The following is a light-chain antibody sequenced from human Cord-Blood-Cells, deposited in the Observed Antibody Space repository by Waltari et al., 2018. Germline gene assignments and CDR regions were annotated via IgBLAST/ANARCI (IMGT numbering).Light chain of an antibody. J-gene: IGLJ3*02. CDR2: EGS. V-gene: IGLV2-23*01. Sequence: QYALTQPASVSGSPGQSITIYCTGTSSDVGSSNLVSWYQQHPGKAPKLMIYEGSNRPSGVSNRFSGSKSGNTASLTISGLQAEDEADYYCCSYAGSSTFWVFGGGTKLTVL. CDR3: CSYAGSSTFWV. CDR1: SSDVGSSNL.